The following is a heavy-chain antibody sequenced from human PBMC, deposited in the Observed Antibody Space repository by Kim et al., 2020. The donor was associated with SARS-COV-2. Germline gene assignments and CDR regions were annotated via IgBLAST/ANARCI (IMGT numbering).Heavy chain of an antibody. Sequence: LESRVTIFVDTSKNQFSLKLSSVTAADTALYYCARHSYYDSSGYYGWFDPWGQGTLVTVSS. J-gene: IGHJ5*02. V-gene: IGHV4-39*01. D-gene: IGHD3-22*01. CDR3: ARHSYYDSSGYYGWFDP.